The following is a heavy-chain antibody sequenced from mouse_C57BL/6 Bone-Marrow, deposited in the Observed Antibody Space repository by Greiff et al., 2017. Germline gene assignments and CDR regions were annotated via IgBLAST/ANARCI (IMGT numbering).Heavy chain of an antibody. CDR3: ARLHYNSPDY. J-gene: IGHJ2*02. V-gene: IGHV1-54*01. D-gene: IGHD2-4*01. CDR1: GYAFTNYL. Sequence: QVQLQQSGAELVRPGTSVKVSCKASGYAFTNYLIEWVKQRPGQGLEWIGVINPGSGGTNYNEQFKGKATLTAEHTTSTAYMQLSCLTSENSAVYFCARLHYNSPDYWGQGTSLTVSS. CDR2: INPGSGGT.